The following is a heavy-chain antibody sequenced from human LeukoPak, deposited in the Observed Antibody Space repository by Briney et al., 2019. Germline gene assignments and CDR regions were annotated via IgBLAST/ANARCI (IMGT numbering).Heavy chain of an antibody. CDR3: ARAGYCSSTSCYDY. J-gene: IGHJ4*02. V-gene: IGHV3-48*03. CDR2: ISSSGSTI. D-gene: IGHD2-2*01. CDR1: GFTFSSYE. Sequence: PGGSLRLSCAASGFTFSSYEMNWVRQAPGKGLEWVSYISSSGSTIYYADSVKGRFTISRDNAKNSLYLQMNSLRAEDTAVYYCARAGYCSSTSCYDYWGQGTLVTVSS.